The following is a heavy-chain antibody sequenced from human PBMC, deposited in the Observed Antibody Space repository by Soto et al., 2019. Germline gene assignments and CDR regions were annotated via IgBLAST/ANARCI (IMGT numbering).Heavy chain of an antibody. V-gene: IGHV3-48*02. J-gene: IGHJ4*02. CDR2: ISSTGDDI. CDR3: ARLPKGSVVTG. CDR1: GFRFRDHS. Sequence: VQLMESGGGLVYPGASLRLSCATSGFRFRDHSMNWVRQAPGKGLQWVSYISSTGDDIHYADSVKGRFTVSRDNAKNALFLQMNSLRDDDSAIYDCARLPKGSVVTGWGQGPLVTVSS. D-gene: IGHD2-21*02.